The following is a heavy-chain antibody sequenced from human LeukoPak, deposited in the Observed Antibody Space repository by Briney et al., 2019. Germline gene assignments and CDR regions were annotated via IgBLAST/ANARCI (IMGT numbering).Heavy chain of an antibody. CDR2: ISSSGGST. CDR3: AKDLTVTTWGPSITTDY. D-gene: IGHD4-17*01. CDR1: GFTFSSYA. V-gene: IGHV3-23*01. Sequence: GGSLRLSCAASGFTFSSYAMSWVRQAPGKGLEWVSAISSSGGSTYYADSVKGRFTISRDNSKNTLYLQMNSLRVEDTAVYYCAKDLTVTTWGPSITTDYWGQGTLVTVSS. J-gene: IGHJ4*02.